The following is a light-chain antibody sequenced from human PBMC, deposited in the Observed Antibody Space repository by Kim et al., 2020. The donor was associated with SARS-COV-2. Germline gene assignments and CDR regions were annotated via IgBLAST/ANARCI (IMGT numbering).Light chain of an antibody. CDR3: CSYAGSYTLV. V-gene: IGLV2-11*01. Sequence: QSALTLPRSVSGSPGQSVTISCTGTSSDVGGYNFVSWYQQHPGKAPKLMIYDVNKRPSGVPDRFSGSKSGNTASLTISGLQAEDEADYYCCSYAGSYTLVFGGGTKLTVL. CDR2: DVN. CDR1: SSDVGGYNF. J-gene: IGLJ2*01.